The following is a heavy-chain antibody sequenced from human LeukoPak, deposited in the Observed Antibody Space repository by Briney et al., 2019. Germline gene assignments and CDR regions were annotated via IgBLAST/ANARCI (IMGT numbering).Heavy chain of an antibody. D-gene: IGHD6-25*01. Sequence: SETLSLTCSVSDGSINSHYCNWIRQPQAPGQGLNGFVSYYGGTKYCPSLLSRLTTLVVGTDNNLSPKLTSVAAADTAVYYCARLIVNYSSGDAGTFDMWGQGTVVTVSS. CDR2: VSYYGGT. CDR3: ARLIVNYSSGDAGTFDM. J-gene: IGHJ3*02. CDR1: DGSINSHY. V-gene: IGHV4-59*11.